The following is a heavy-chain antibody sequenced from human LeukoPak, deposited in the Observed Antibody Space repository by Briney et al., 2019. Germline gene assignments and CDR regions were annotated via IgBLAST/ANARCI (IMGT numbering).Heavy chain of an antibody. CDR1: GGSISSGGYS. D-gene: IGHD2-2*01. CDR2: IYHSGST. Sequence: SETLSLTCAVSGGSISSGGYSWSWIRQPPGKGLEWIGYIYHSGSTYHNPSLKSRVTISVDRSKNQFSLKLSSVTAADTAVYYCARVREDCISTSCQGGWFDPWGQGTLVTVSS. J-gene: IGHJ5*02. CDR3: ARVREDCISTSCQGGWFDP. V-gene: IGHV4-30-2*01.